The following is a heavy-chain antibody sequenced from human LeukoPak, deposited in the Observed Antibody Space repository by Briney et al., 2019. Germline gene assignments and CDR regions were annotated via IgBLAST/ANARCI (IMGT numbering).Heavy chain of an antibody. CDR2: INPSGGST. J-gene: IGHJ3*02. Sequence: ASVEVSCKASGYTFTSYYMHWVRQAPGQGLEWMGIINPSGGSTSYAQKFRGRVTMTRDTSTSTVYMELSSLRSEDTAVYYCARAYYDSSGYYWYGGAFDIWGQGTMVTVSS. CDR1: GYTFTSYY. CDR3: ARAYYDSSGYYWYGGAFDI. V-gene: IGHV1-46*03. D-gene: IGHD3-22*01.